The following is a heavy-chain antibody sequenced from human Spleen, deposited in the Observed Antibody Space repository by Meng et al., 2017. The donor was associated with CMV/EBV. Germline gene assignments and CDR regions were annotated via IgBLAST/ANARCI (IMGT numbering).Heavy chain of an antibody. Sequence: TASGGSIRTVDHYWSWIRQPPGKGLEWIGYIYHSGSTYYNPSLKSRVTMSVDTSKNQFSLNLRSVTAADTAVYYCARNAGGSSFPFDYWGQGTLVTVSS. CDR3: ARNAGGSSFPFDY. D-gene: IGHD6-6*01. CDR1: GGSIRTVDHY. V-gene: IGHV4-30-4*01. CDR2: IYHSGST. J-gene: IGHJ4*02.